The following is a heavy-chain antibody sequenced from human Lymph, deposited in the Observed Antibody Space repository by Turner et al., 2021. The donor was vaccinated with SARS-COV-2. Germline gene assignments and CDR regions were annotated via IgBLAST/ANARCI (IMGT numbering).Heavy chain of an antibody. CDR3: ARSRDLQSMVRGVDPFDY. J-gene: IGHJ4*02. Sequence: QVQLVQSGAEVKMPGASVKVSGKPSGSTFTGYYIHWVRQAPGQGLEWMGWINPNSGGTNYAQRFQGRVTMTRDTSLSTAYMQLSRLRSDDTAVYYCARSRDLQSMVRGVDPFDYWGQGTLVTVSS. D-gene: IGHD3-10*01. CDR2: INPNSGGT. CDR1: GSTFTGYY. V-gene: IGHV1-2*02.